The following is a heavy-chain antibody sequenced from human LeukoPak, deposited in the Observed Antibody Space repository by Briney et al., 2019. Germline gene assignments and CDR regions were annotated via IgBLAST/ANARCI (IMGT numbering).Heavy chain of an antibody. Sequence: ASVNVSCTASGYNFTSYDMHWVRQAPGQGLAWMGIINPSDGSTSYAQKFQGRVTMTRDTSISTAYMELSRLRSDDTAVYYCARDVAVAGTFFSYFVYWGQRTLVTVSS. CDR3: ARDVAVAGTFFSYFVY. J-gene: IGHJ4*02. CDR1: GYNFTSYD. V-gene: IGHV1-46*01. CDR2: INPSDGST. D-gene: IGHD6-19*01.